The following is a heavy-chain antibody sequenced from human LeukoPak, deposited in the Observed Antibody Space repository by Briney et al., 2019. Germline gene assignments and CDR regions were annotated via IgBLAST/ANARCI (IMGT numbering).Heavy chain of an antibody. V-gene: IGHV3-7*01. CDR1: GFTVSSNY. D-gene: IGHD6-19*01. CDR2: IKQDGSES. J-gene: IGHJ4*02. CDR3: ARDKVGGSMAGSNLDY. Sequence: PGGSLRLSCAASGFTVSSNYMSWVRQAPGKGLEWVANIKQDGSESRYVDSVKGRFTISRDNAKNSLYLQMNSLRGEDTAVYYCARDKVGGSMAGSNLDYWGQGNLVTVSS.